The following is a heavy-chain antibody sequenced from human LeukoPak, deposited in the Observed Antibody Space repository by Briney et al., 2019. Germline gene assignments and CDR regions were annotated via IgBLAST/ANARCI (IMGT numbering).Heavy chain of an antibody. J-gene: IGHJ4*02. D-gene: IGHD3-22*01. CDR2: ISSSSSTI. CDR3: ARESYPYYYDSSGYPDY. CDR1: GFTFSSYS. V-gene: IGHV3-48*01. Sequence: GGSLRLSCAASGFTFSSYSMNWVRQAPGKGLEWVSYISSSSSTIYYADSVKGRFTISRDNAKNSLYLQMNSLRAEDTAVYYCARESYPYYYDSSGYPDYWGQGTLVTVSS.